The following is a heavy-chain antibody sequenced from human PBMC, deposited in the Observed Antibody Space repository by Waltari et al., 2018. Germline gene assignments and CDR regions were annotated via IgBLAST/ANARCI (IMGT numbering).Heavy chain of an antibody. V-gene: IGHV4-59*12. CDR2: IYYSGST. J-gene: IGHJ4*02. Sequence: QVQLQESGPGLVKPSETLSLTCTVSGGSISSYYWSWIRQPPGKGLEWIGYIYYSGSTNYNPSLKSRVTISVDKSKNQFSLKLSSVTAADTAVYYCAGTDDYGDYAPSRPFDYWGQGTLVTVSS. D-gene: IGHD4-17*01. CDR3: AGTDDYGDYAPSRPFDY. CDR1: GGSISSYY.